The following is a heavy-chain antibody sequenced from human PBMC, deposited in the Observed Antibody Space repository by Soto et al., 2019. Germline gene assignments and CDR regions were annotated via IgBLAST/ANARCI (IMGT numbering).Heavy chain of an antibody. V-gene: IGHV4-59*02. CDR2: IYASGSP. J-gene: IGHJ4*02. D-gene: IGHD2-2*01. CDR1: GGSVSVYY. CDR3: ARVVGSSTPQY. Sequence: SETLSLTCTISGGSVSVYYWSWIRQSTGQGLEWIGYIYASGSPYYNPSLRSRVTISADTSTNQISLKLTSPTAADTAVCYCARVVGSSTPQYWGRGTLVTVSS.